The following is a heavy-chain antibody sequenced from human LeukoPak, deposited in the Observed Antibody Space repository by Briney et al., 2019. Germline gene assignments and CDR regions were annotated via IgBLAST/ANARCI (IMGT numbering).Heavy chain of an antibody. D-gene: IGHD3-9*01. J-gene: IGHJ4*02. CDR3: AGSFTYDILTGVPFDY. V-gene: IGHV4-31*03. Sequence: PSETLSLTCTVSGGSISSGGYYWSWIRQHPGKGLEWIGYIYYSGSTYYNPSLKSRVTISVDTSKNQFSLKLSSVTAADTAVYYCAGSFTYDILTGVPFDYWGQGTLVTVSS. CDR1: GGSISSGGYY. CDR2: IYYSGST.